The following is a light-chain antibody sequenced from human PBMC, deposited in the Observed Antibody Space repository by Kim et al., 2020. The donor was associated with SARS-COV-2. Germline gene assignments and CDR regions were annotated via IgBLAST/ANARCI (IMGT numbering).Light chain of an antibody. V-gene: IGLV7-46*01. CDR3: FLSYSGAWGV. J-gene: IGLJ2*01. CDR1: TGAVTSGLY. Sequence: QAVVTQEPSLTVSPGGTVTLTCDSSTGAVTSGLYPYWFQQKPGQAPRTLIYDTSNKHSWTPARFSGSLLGGKAALTLSGAQPEDEAEYYCFLSYSGAWGVFGGGTQLTVL. CDR2: DTS.